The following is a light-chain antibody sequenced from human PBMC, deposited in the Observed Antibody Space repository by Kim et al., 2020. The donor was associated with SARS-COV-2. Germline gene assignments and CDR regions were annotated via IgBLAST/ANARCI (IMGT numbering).Light chain of an antibody. CDR3: QQYYSTPPS. J-gene: IGKJ2*03. CDR1: QNVLYNSNNKNY. Sequence: RATINCNASQNVLYNSNNKNYLAWYQQKPGQAPKLLMYWASIREYGVSDRFSGSGSETDFTLTISSLQAEDVAVYYCQQYYSTPPSFGQGTKLEI. CDR2: WAS. V-gene: IGKV4-1*01.